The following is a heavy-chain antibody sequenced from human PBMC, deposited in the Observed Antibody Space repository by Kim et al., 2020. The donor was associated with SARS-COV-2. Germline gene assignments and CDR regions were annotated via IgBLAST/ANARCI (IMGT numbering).Heavy chain of an antibody. D-gene: IGHD3-10*01. V-gene: IGHV3-48*02. CDR3: AGGAWFGESNPFDY. Sequence: ADSVKGRFTNSRDKAKKSLYLQMNSLGDEDTAGYYCAGGAWFGESNPFDYWGQGTLVTVSS. J-gene: IGHJ4*02.